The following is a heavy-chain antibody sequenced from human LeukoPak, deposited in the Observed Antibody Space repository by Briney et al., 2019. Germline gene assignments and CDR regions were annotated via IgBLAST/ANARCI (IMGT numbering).Heavy chain of an antibody. CDR1: GYTFTGYY. CDR2: IIPILGIA. CDR3: ARVGRTAMVYDY. V-gene: IGHV1-69*04. J-gene: IGHJ4*02. Sequence: ASVKVSCKASGYTFTGYYMHWVRQAPGQGLEWMGRIIPILGIANYAQKFQGRVTITADKSTSTAYMELSSLRSEDTAVYYCARVGRTAMVYDYWGQGTLVTVSS. D-gene: IGHD5-18*01.